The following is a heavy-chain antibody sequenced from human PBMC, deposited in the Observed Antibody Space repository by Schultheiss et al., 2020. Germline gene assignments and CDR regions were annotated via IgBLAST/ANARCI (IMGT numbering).Heavy chain of an antibody. J-gene: IGHJ6*02. V-gene: IGHV4-4*02. D-gene: IGHD6-19*01. CDR1: GGSISSSNW. Sequence: SETLSLTCAVSGGSISSSNWWSWVRQPPGKGLEWIGEIYHSGSTNYNPSLKSRVTISVDTSKNQFSLKLSSVTAADTAVYYCARDCIAVAGTNYYYYGMDVWGQGTTVTVSS. CDR2: IYHSGST. CDR3: ARDCIAVAGTNYYYYGMDV.